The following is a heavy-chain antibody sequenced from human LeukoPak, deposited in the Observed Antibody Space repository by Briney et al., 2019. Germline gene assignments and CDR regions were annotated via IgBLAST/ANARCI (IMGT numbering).Heavy chain of an antibody. D-gene: IGHD4-17*01. Sequence: SETLSLTCAVYGGSFSGYYWSWIRQPPGKGLEWIGEVNHSGNTNYNSSPKSRVTISVDTSKNQFSLKVSSVTAADTAVYYCARPDYGDYLRTYYFDSWGQGILVTVSS. CDR1: GGSFSGYY. CDR3: ARPDYGDYLRTYYFDS. CDR2: VNHSGNT. J-gene: IGHJ4*02. V-gene: IGHV4-34*01.